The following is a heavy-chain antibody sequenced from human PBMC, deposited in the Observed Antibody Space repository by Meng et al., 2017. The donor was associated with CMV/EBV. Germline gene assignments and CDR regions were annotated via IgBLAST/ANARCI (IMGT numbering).Heavy chain of an antibody. J-gene: IGHJ3*02. CDR2: IYYTGST. CDR3: ARQDCGSTSCYYPI. CDR1: GGSISSSSYY. D-gene: IGHD2-2*01. Sequence: ESLKISCTVSGGSISSSSYYWGWIRQPPGKGLEWIGSIYYTGSTYYNPSLKSRVTISVDTSKNQFSLKVSSVTAADTAVYYCARQDCGSTSCYYPIWGQGTMVTVSS. V-gene: IGHV4-39*01.